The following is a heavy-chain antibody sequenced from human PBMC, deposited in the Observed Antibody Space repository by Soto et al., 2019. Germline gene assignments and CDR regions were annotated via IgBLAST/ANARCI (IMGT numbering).Heavy chain of an antibody. D-gene: IGHD3-16*02. V-gene: IGHV4-30-4*01. CDR2: IYYSDST. Sequence: SETLSLTCTVSGVSISIGDYYWSWIRQPPGKGLEWIGYIYYSDSTYSNPSLKSRVAISGDTSKNQFHLKLSSVTAADTAVYYCANFYMITFGGVIGQNDYFHIWGQSTVVT. CDR1: GVSISIGDYY. CDR3: ANFYMITFGGVIGQNDYFHI. J-gene: IGHJ3*02.